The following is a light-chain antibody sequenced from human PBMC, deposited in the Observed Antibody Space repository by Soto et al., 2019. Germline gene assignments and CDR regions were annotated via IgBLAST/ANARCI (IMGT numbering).Light chain of an antibody. CDR3: QAWDSSTAAHVV. CDR1: KLGDKY. Sequence: SYELTQPPSVSVSPGQTASITCSGAKLGDKYACWYQQKPGQSPVLVIYQDSKRPSGIPERFSGSNSGNTATLTISGTQAMDEADYYCQAWDSSTAAHVVFGGGTKVTVL. J-gene: IGLJ2*01. V-gene: IGLV3-1*01. CDR2: QDS.